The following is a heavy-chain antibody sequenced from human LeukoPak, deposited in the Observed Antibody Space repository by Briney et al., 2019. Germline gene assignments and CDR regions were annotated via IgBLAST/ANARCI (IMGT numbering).Heavy chain of an antibody. CDR3: APEVWELQGASDI. D-gene: IGHD1-26*01. Sequence: GGSLRLSCAASGFPFNRYWMSWVRQAPGRGLEWVANIKEDGSEKFYVDSVKGRFTISRDNAKNSLFLQMTSLRAEDTALYYCAPEVWELQGASDIWGQGTMVTVSS. CDR2: IKEDGSEK. CDR1: GFPFNRYW. J-gene: IGHJ3*02. V-gene: IGHV3-7*01.